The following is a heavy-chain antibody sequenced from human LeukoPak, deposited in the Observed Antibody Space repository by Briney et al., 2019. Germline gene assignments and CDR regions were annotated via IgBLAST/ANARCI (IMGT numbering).Heavy chain of an antibody. D-gene: IGHD4-17*01. V-gene: IGHV3-30-3*01. Sequence: GGSLRLSCSASGFTFSSYAMHWVRQAPGKGLEWVAVISYDGSNKYYADSVKGRFTISRDNSKNTLYLQMNSLRAEDTAVYYCAKDYGDYGDYWGQGTLVTVSS. CDR3: AKDYGDYGDY. CDR2: ISYDGSNK. J-gene: IGHJ4*02. CDR1: GFTFSSYA.